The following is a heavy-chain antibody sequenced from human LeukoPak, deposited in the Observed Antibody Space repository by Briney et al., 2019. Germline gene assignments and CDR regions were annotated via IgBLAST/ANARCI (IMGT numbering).Heavy chain of an antibody. J-gene: IGHJ4*02. D-gene: IGHD2-15*01. CDR1: GFTLSTYA. CDR3: AKESPYCRGTNCRMYYFDH. Sequence: GGSLRLSCAASGFTLSTYAMSWVRQAPGKGLEWVSATSNDGSRTYYAGSVKGRFTISRDNSKNTLSLQMNSLRDEDTAVYYCAKESPYCRGTNCRMYYFDHWGQGTLVTVSS. CDR2: TSNDGSRT. V-gene: IGHV3-23*01.